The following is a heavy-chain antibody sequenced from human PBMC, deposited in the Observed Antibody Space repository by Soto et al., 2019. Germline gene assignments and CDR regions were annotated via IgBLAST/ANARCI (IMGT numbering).Heavy chain of an antibody. J-gene: IGHJ4*02. CDR1: GGSFSGYY. D-gene: IGHD3-22*01. CDR2: INHSGST. Sequence: QVQLQQWGAGLLKPSETLSLTCAVYGGSFSGYYWSWIRQPPGKGLEWIGEINHSGSTNYNPSLKSRVTISVDTSKNQCSLKLSSVTDADTDGYYCARGSGERSGYYRYDYWGQGTRVTVSS. CDR3: ARGSGERSGYYRYDY. V-gene: IGHV4-34*01.